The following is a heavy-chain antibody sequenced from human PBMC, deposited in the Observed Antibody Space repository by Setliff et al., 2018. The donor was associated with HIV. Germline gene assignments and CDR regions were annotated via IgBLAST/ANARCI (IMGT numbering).Heavy chain of an antibody. CDR2: IYPGDSDT. CDR3: ARGNYDILTGYIGYYDY. Sequence: PGESLNISCKGSGYSFTSYWIGWVRQMPGKGLEWMGIIYPGDSDTRYSPSFQGQVTISADKSISTAYLQWSSLKASDTAMYYCARGNYDILTGYIGYYDYWGQGTLVTVSS. D-gene: IGHD3-9*01. CDR1: GYSFTSYW. V-gene: IGHV5-51*01. J-gene: IGHJ4*02.